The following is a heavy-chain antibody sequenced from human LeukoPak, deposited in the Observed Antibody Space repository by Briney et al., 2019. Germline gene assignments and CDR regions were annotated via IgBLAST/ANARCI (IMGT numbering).Heavy chain of an antibody. CDR3: ARDQRDIVVVVAATPRWFDP. D-gene: IGHD2-15*01. J-gene: IGHJ5*02. Sequence: GGSLRLSCAVSGITLSNYGMSWVRQAPGKGLEWVSSISSSSSYIYYADSVKDRFTISRDNSKNSLYLQMNSLRAEDTAVYYCARDQRDIVVVVAATPRWFDPWGQGTLVTVSS. V-gene: IGHV3-21*01. CDR1: GITLSNYG. CDR2: ISSSSSYI.